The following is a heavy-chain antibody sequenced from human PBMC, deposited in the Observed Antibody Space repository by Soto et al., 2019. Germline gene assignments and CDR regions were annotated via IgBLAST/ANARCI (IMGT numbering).Heavy chain of an antibody. V-gene: IGHV1-18*01. J-gene: IGHJ6*02. CDR3: ARWKYYDDGLTVYTYGIHI. CDR2: ISAYNGNT. Sequence: AAVKVSCKASGYTFTSYGISWVRQAPGQGLEWMGWISAYNGNTNYAQKLQGRVTMTTETSTSTAYMELRSLRSDDTAVYYCARWKYYDDGLTVYTYGIHIWCQETRLTLSS. CDR1: GYTFTSYG. D-gene: IGHD3-9*01.